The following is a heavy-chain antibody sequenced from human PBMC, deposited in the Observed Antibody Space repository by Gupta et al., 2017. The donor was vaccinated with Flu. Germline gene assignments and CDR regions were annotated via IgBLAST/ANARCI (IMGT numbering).Heavy chain of an antibody. V-gene: IGHV4-34*01. D-gene: IGHD1-1*01. CDR2: IHPGGPT. CDR3: EGNSPKREGGNWFDP. Sequence: SFSTVFWSWIRKATGKGLEWNGEIHPGGPTHYNPSLKRRVTVSADTSANHFSLKMTSVTAADTAGYYCEGNSPKREGGNWFDPGGQGALVTVSS. CDR1: SFSTVF. J-gene: IGHJ5*02.